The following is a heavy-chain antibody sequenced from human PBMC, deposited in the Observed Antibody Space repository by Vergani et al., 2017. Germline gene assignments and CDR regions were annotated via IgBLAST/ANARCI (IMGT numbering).Heavy chain of an antibody. V-gene: IGHV1-69*01. Sequence: QVQLVQSGAEVKKPGSSVKVSCKASGGTISSYAISWVRQAPGQGLEWMGGIIPIFGTAHYAQKFQGRVTITADESTSTAYMELSSLRSEDTAVYYCASPQEIDYVWGSYPVRRNAFDIWGQGTMVTVSS. CDR2: IIPIFGTA. D-gene: IGHD3-16*02. CDR3: ASPQEIDYVWGSYPVRRNAFDI. J-gene: IGHJ3*02. CDR1: GGTISSYA.